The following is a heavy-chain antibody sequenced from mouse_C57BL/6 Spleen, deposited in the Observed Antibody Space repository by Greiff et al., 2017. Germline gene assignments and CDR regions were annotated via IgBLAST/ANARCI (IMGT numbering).Heavy chain of an antibody. CDR2: INPNNGGT. J-gene: IGHJ2*01. D-gene: IGHD1-1*01. CDR3: ARWITTVVARENFDY. Sequence: VHVKQSGPELVKPGASVKMSCKASGYTFTDYNMHWVKQSHGKSLEWIGYINPNNGGTSYNQKFKGKATLTVNKSSSTAYMELRSLTSEDSAVYYCARWITTVVARENFDYWGQGTTLTGSS. CDR1: GYTFTDYN. V-gene: IGHV1-22*01.